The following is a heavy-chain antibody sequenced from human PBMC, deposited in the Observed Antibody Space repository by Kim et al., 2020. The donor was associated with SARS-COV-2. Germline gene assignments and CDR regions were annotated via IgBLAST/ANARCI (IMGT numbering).Heavy chain of an antibody. Sequence: GESLKISCKGSGYSFTSYWIGWVRQMPGKGLEWMGIIYPGDSDTRYSPSFQGQVTISADKSISTAYLQWSSLKASDTAMYYCASSRYPHQDYGSGSYYRYYYYGMDVWGQGTTVTVSS. CDR3: ASSRYPHQDYGSGSYYRYYYYGMDV. D-gene: IGHD3-10*01. J-gene: IGHJ6*02. CDR1: GYSFTSYW. V-gene: IGHV5-51*01. CDR2: IYPGDSDT.